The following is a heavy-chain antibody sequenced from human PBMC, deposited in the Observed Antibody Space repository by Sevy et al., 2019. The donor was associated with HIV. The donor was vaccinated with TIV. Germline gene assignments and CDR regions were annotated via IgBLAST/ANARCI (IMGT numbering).Heavy chain of an antibody. D-gene: IGHD3-10*01. CDR3: ARDPDGMGVRGVMNY. V-gene: IGHV3-30-3*01. Sequence: GGSLRLSCAASGFTFSSYAMHWVRQAPGKGLEWVAVISYDGSNKYYADSVKGRFTISRDNSKNTLYLQMNSLRSEDTAGYYCARDPDGMGVRGVMNYWGQGTLVTVSS. CDR1: GFTFSSYA. J-gene: IGHJ4*02. CDR2: ISYDGSNK.